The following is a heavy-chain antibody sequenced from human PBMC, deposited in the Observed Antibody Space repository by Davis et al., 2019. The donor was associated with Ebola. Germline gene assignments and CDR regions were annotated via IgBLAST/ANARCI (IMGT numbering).Heavy chain of an antibody. D-gene: IGHD6-19*01. CDR2: ISAYNGNT. Sequence: AASVQVSCKASGYTFTSYGISWVRQAPGQGLEWMGWISAYNGNTNYAQKLQGRVTVTTDTSTSTAYMELRSLRSDDTAVYYCARESDGSSAFDYWGQGTLVIVSS. J-gene: IGHJ4*02. V-gene: IGHV1-18*01. CDR1: GYTFTSYG. CDR3: ARESDGSSAFDY.